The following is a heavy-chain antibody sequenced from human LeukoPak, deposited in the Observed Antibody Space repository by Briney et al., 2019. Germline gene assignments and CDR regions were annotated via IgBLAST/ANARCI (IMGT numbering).Heavy chain of an antibody. J-gene: IGHJ1*01. CDR2: IYPGDSDT. Sequence: GESLKISCKGSGYSFTTYWIGWVRQMPGKVLEWMGIIYPGDSDTRYSPSFQGQVTISADKSFSTAYLQWSSLKASDTAMYYCARRGIAVAGTPAEYFHHWGQGTLVIVSS. CDR3: ARRGIAVAGTPAEYFHH. D-gene: IGHD6-19*01. V-gene: IGHV5-51*01. CDR1: GYSFTTYW.